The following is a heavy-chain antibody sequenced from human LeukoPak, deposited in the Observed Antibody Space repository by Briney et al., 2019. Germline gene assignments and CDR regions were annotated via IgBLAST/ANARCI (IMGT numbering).Heavy chain of an antibody. Sequence: GASVRVSCMASGDSFTDYFMHWVRQAPGQGVQWMGWIKPNSGGTNYAQKFQGRVTMTRDTSISTAYMELSRLRADDTAVYFCARDQREIAAAGSFDNWGQGTLVTVSS. CDR1: GDSFTDYF. CDR3: ARDQREIAAAGSFDN. V-gene: IGHV1-2*02. D-gene: IGHD6-13*01. CDR2: IKPNSGGT. J-gene: IGHJ4*02.